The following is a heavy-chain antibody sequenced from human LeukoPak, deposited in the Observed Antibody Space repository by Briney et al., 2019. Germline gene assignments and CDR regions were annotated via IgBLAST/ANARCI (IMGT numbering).Heavy chain of an antibody. V-gene: IGHV1-69*13. CDR2: IIPIFGTA. CDR3: LTVGRSGSLLRRFDY. CDR1: GGTFSSYA. J-gene: IGHJ4*02. Sequence: VKVSCKASGGTFSSYAISWVRQAPGQGLEWMGGIIPIFGTANYAQKFQGRVTITADESTSTAYMELSSLRSEDTAVYYCLTVGRSGSLLRRFDYWGQGTLVTVSS. D-gene: IGHD3-10*01.